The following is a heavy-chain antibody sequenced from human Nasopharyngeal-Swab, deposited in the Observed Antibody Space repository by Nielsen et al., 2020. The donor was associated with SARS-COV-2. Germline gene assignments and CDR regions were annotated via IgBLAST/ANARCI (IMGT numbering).Heavy chain of an antibody. CDR2: ISSSSSYT. CDR1: GFTFSDYY. Sequence: GGPLRLSCAASGFTFSDYYMSWIRQAPGKGLEWVSYISSSSSYTNYADSVKGRFTISRDNAKNSLYLQMNSLRAEDTAVYYCARVSPPLLTGPYYYYGMDVWGQGTTVTVSS. CDR3: ARVSPPLLTGPYYYYGMDV. D-gene: IGHD3-9*01. J-gene: IGHJ6*02. V-gene: IGHV3-11*06.